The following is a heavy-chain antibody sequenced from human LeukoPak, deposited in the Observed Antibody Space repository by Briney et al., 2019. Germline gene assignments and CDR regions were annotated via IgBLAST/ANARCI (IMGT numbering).Heavy chain of an antibody. V-gene: IGHV3-48*04. J-gene: IGHJ4*02. CDR3: ARGDSSGWVFDY. CDR2: ISSSGSTI. CDR1: GFTFSSYA. Sequence: QSGGSLRLSCAASGFTFSSYAMHWVRQAPGKGLEWVSYISSSGSTIYYADSVKGRFTVSRDNAKNSLYLQMNSLRAEDTAVYYCARGDSSGWVFDYWGQGTLVTVSS. D-gene: IGHD6-19*01.